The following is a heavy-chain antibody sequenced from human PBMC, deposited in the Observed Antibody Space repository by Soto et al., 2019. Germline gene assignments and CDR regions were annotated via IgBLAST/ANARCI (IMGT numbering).Heavy chain of an antibody. V-gene: IGHV3-30-3*01. Sequence: LRLSCAASGFTFSSYAMHWVRQAPGKGLEWVAVISYDGSNKYYADSVKGRFTISRDNSKNTLYLQMNSLRAEDTAVYYCARDVVVVVPASPRYGMDVWGQGTTVTVSS. CDR2: ISYDGSNK. J-gene: IGHJ6*02. D-gene: IGHD2-2*01. CDR1: GFTFSSYA. CDR3: ARDVVVVVPASPRYGMDV.